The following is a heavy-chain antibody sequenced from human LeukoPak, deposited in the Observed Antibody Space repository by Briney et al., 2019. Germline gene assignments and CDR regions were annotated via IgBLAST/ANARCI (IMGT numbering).Heavy chain of an antibody. D-gene: IGHD3-3*01. CDR2: IYHSGST. Sequence: SETLSLTCTVSGGSISSSSYYWGWIRQPPGKGLEWIGSIYHSGSTYYNPSLKSRVTISVDTSKNQFSLKLSSVTAADTAVYYCARERARSIFVSYYYGMDVWGQGTTVTVSS. CDR1: GGSISSSSYY. J-gene: IGHJ6*02. V-gene: IGHV4-39*02. CDR3: ARERARSIFVSYYYGMDV.